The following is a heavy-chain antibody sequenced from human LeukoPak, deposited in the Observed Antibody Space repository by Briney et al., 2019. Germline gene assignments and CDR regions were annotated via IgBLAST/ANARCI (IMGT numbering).Heavy chain of an antibody. CDR1: GFTASSNY. CDR2: IYSGGST. J-gene: IGHJ4*02. Sequence: GGSLRLSCAAYGFTASSNYMSWVRHAPGKGLEWCSVIYSGGSTYYADSVKGRFTNSRDNSKNTLYLQMNSRRAEDTAVYYCARDPMGRMYWGQGTLVTVSS. CDR3: ARDPMGRMY. D-gene: IGHD5-24*01. V-gene: IGHV3-53*01.